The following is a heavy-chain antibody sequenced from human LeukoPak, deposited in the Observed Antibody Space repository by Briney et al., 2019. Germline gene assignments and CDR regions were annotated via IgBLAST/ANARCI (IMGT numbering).Heavy chain of an antibody. D-gene: IGHD3-22*01. CDR2: IYYSGST. Sequence: SETLSLTCSVSGGPISRYYWSWIRQPPGKGLEWIGYIYYSGSTNYNPSLKSRVTISVDTSKNQFSLKLSSVTAADTAVYYCARLVFDFYDSSGYYWFDPWGQGTLVTVSS. V-gene: IGHV4-59*01. J-gene: IGHJ5*02. CDR1: GGPISRYY. CDR3: ARLVFDFYDSSGYYWFDP.